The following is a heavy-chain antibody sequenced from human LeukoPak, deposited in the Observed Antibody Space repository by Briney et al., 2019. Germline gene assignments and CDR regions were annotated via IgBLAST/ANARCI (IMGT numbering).Heavy chain of an antibody. Sequence: ASVKVSCKASGYTFTSYGISWVRHAPGQGLEWMGWISAYNGNTNYAQKLQGRVTMTTDTSTGTAYMELRSLRSDDTAVYYCAREAYYDILTGYYTKYYFDYWGQGTLVTVSS. CDR3: AREAYYDILTGYYTKYYFDY. CDR1: GYTFTSYG. V-gene: IGHV1-18*01. D-gene: IGHD3-9*01. CDR2: ISAYNGNT. J-gene: IGHJ4*02.